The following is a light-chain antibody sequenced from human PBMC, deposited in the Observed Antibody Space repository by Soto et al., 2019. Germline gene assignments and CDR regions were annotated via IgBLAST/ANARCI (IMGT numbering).Light chain of an antibody. J-gene: IGKJ4*01. V-gene: IGKV3-20*01. CDR1: QSVSSTY. CDR2: GAS. Sequence: EIVLTQSPGTLSLSPGERATLSCRASQSVSSTYLAWYQQKPGQAPGLLLYGASNRASGIPDRFAGSGSGTDFTLTISRLEPEDFAVYYCQQYGSSPLTFDGGTKVEIK. CDR3: QQYGSSPLT.